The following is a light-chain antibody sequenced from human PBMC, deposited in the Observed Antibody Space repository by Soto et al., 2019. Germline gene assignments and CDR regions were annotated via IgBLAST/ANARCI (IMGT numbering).Light chain of an antibody. CDR2: LTS. J-gene: IGKJ5*01. CDR1: QRLLHSNGYNY. V-gene: IGKV2-28*01. Sequence: MEMTNSPLCLIVSRGEPSAISCRNTQRLLHSNGYNYFAWHLQKPGQSPQLLIYLTSNRASGVPDRFSGSGSGAHFTLTISRLEPEDVGVYYCLQDLQTPITFGQGTKLDIK. CDR3: LQDLQTPIT.